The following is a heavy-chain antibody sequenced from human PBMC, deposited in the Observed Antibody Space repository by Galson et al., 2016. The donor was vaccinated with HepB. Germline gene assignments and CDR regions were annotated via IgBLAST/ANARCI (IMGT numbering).Heavy chain of an antibody. CDR2: ISSSSNTI. D-gene: IGHD5-12*01. Sequence: SLRLSCAASGFILNSYSMYWVRQAPGKGLEWISYISSSSNTIHYADSVKGRFTISRDYAKNSLYLQMNSLRAEDTAVYYCARDSSSGYVIDAFDIWGQGTMVTVSS. V-gene: IGHV3-48*03. CDR3: ARDSSSGYVIDAFDI. J-gene: IGHJ3*02. CDR1: GFILNSYS.